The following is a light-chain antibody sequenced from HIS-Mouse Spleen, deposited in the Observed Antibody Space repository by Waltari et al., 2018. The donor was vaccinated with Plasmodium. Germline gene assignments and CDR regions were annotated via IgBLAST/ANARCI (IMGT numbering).Light chain of an antibody. Sequence: DIQMTQSPSSLSASVGDRVTITCRVSQSISSYLNWYQQKPAKAPKLLIYAASSLQSGVPSRFSGSGSGTDFTLTISSLQPEDFATYYCQQSYSTWTFGQGTKVEIK. CDR3: QQSYSTWT. CDR2: AAS. CDR1: QSISSY. J-gene: IGKJ1*01. V-gene: IGKV1-39*01.